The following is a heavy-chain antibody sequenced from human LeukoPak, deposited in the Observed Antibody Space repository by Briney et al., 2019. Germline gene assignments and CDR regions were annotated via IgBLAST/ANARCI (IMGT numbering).Heavy chain of an antibody. CDR3: ARAMVRGVIRYHFDY. CDR1: GYTFTGYY. D-gene: IGHD3-10*01. V-gene: IGHV1-2*02. Sequence: ASVTVSCKASGYTFTGYYMHWVRQAPGQGLEWMGWINPNSGGTNYAQKFQGRVTMTRNTSISTAYMELSKLRSDDTAVYYCARAMVRGVIRYHFDYWGQGTLVTVSS. J-gene: IGHJ4*02. CDR2: INPNSGGT.